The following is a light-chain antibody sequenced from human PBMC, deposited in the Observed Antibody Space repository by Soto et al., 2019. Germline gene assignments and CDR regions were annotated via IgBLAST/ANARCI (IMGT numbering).Light chain of an antibody. V-gene: IGLV2-18*01. Sequence: QSALTQPPSVSGSPGQSVTISCTGTSSDIGSYNRVSWYQQPPGTAPKLMIYEVSNRPSGVPDRFSGSKSGSTASLTISGLQAEDEAIYYCCLYRSGNTLFGGGTQLTVL. CDR2: EVS. CDR3: CLYRSGNTL. CDR1: SSDIGSYNR. J-gene: IGLJ2*01.